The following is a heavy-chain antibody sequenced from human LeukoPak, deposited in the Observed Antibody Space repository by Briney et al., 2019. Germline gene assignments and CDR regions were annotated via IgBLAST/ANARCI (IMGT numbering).Heavy chain of an antibody. D-gene: IGHD6-13*01. CDR3: AKESSSSWSYYYYGMDV. J-gene: IGHJ6*02. CDR2: ISGSGGST. V-gene: IGHV3-23*01. CDR1: GFTFSSYA. Sequence: GGSLRLSCAASGFTFSSYAMSWVRQAPGKGLEWVSAISGSGGSTYYADSVKGRFTISGDNSKNTLYLQMNSLRAEDTAVYYCAKESSSSWSYYYYGMDVWGQGTTVTVSS.